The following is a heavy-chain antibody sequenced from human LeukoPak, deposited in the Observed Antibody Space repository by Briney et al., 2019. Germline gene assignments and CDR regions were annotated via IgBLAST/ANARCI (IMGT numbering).Heavy chain of an antibody. J-gene: IGHJ4*02. D-gene: IGHD1-26*01. CDR1: GYTFTGYY. CDR3: ARAFRRRIVGATVAGDY. Sequence: GASVKVSCKASGYTFTGYYMHWVRQAPGQGLEWMGWINPNSGGTNYAQKFQGRVTMTRDTSISTAYMELSRLRSDDTAVYYCARAFRRRIVGATVAGDYWGQGTLVTVSS. V-gene: IGHV1-2*02. CDR2: INPNSGGT.